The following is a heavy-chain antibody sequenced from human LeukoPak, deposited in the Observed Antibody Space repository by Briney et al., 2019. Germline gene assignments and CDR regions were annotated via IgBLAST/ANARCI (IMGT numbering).Heavy chain of an antibody. Sequence: KPSETLSLTCTVSGGSISSSSYYWGWIRQPPGKGLEWIGSIYHSGSTYYNPSLKSRVTISVDTSKNQFSLKLSSVTAADTVVYYCARQRIYFDYWGQGTLVTVSS. CDR3: ARQRIYFDY. CDR1: GGSISSSSYY. V-gene: IGHV4-39*01. CDR2: IYHSGST. J-gene: IGHJ4*02.